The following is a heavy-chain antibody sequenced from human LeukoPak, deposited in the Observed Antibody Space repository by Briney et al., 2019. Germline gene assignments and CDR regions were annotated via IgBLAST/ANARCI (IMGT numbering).Heavy chain of an antibody. CDR2: ISSSSSYI. J-gene: IGHJ4*02. D-gene: IGHD3-10*01. Sequence: PGGSLRLSCAASGFTFSSYSMNWVRQAPGKGLEWVSSISSSSSYIYYADSVKGRFTISRDNAKNSLYLQMNSLRAEDMALYYCAKIGYYGSGSPDGGYWGQGTLVTVSS. V-gene: IGHV3-21*04. CDR1: GFTFSSYS. CDR3: AKIGYYGSGSPDGGY.